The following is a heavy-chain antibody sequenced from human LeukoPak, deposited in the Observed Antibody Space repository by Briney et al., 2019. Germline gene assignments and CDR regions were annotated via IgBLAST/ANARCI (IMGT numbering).Heavy chain of an antibody. Sequence: PGGSLRLSCAVSGFTFSSYWMHWVRQAPGKGLEWVSGINWNGGSTDYADSVKGRFTISRDNAQNSLYLQMNSLRAEDTAFYYCARDYYGDAYFNYWGQGTLVTVSS. CDR1: GFTFSSYW. CDR2: INWNGGST. V-gene: IGHV3-20*04. D-gene: IGHD2-21*01. CDR3: ARDYYGDAYFNY. J-gene: IGHJ4*02.